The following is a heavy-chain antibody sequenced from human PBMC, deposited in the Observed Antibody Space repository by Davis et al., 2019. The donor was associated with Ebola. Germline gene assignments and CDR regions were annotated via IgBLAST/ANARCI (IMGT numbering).Heavy chain of an antibody. J-gene: IGHJ4*02. CDR3: ARDYVY. V-gene: IGHV4-59*12. CDR2: IYYSGST. CDR1: GGSISSYY. D-gene: IGHD3-16*01. Sequence: SETLSLTCTVSGGSISSYYWSWIRQPPGKGLEWIGYIYYSGSTNYSPSLKRRVTISADTSNNQFSLRLSSVTAADTAVYYCARDYVYWGQGTLVTVSS.